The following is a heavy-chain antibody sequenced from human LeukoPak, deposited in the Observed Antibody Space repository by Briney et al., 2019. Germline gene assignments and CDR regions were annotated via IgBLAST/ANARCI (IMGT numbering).Heavy chain of an antibody. Sequence: GGSLRLSCSASGFTLTNYEMNWVRQAPGKGLEWVSYISGSGDVIHYADSVKGRFIISRDNAENSLFLQMNSLRAEDAAVYFCARPLGYSGSGSYYAYWGQGTLVTVSS. CDR3: ARPLGYSGSGSYYAY. CDR1: GFTLTNYE. V-gene: IGHV3-48*03. D-gene: IGHD3-10*01. CDR2: ISGSGDVI. J-gene: IGHJ4*02.